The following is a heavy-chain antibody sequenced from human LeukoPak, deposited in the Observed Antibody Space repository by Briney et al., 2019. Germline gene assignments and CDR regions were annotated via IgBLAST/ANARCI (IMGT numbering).Heavy chain of an antibody. D-gene: IGHD6-13*01. CDR1: GGSISSSNYY. CDR2: NYYIEKL. V-gene: IGHV4-39*01. CDR3: ARKAAADFFDY. J-gene: IGHJ4*02. Sequence: TLSLTCTVSGGSISSSNYYWGWIRQPPGKGLGWIEKNYYIEKLYYKPSLTNRVTMSVDTSENEISLNLSSVTAADTAVYYCARKAAADFFDYWGQATLVAV.